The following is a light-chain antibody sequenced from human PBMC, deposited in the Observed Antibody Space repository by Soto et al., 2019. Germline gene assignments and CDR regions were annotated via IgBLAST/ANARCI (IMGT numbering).Light chain of an antibody. CDR1: QSVSSSY. V-gene: IGKV3-20*01. CDR3: QQYHSSPMYT. CDR2: GAS. J-gene: IGKJ2*01. Sequence: EIVLTQSPGTLSLSPGKRATLSCRASQSVSSSYLAWYQQKPGQAPRLLVYGASSRATGISDRVSGSGSGTDFTLTISRLEPEDFAVYYCQQYHSSPMYTFGQGTKLEIK.